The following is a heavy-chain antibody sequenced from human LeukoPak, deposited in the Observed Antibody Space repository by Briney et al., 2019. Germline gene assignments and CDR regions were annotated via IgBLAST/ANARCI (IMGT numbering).Heavy chain of an antibody. CDR2: ISGSGGST. CDR1: GFTFSSYA. V-gene: IGHV3-23*01. D-gene: IGHD4-17*01. CDR3: ARNQDYGVYNSVGAFDI. Sequence: GGSLRLSCAASGFTFSSYAMSWVRQAPGKGLEWVSAISGSGGSTYYADSVKGRFTISRDNSKNTLYLQMNSLRAEDTAVYYCARNQDYGVYNSVGAFDIWGQGTMVTVSS. J-gene: IGHJ3*02.